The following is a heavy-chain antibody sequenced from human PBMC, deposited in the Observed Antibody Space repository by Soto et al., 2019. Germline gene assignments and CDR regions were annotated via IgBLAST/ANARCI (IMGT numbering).Heavy chain of an antibody. J-gene: IGHJ4*02. V-gene: IGHV4-39*01. Sequence: SETLSLTCTVSGGSVSNSTHYWGWIRQSPGKGLEWIGSVYYRGRSYSKSSDKSRVTISVDTSKNQFSLNLSSVTASDTAVYFCVSQRISVLTQAYFDYWGPGALVTVSS. D-gene: IGHD2-8*01. CDR1: GGSVSNSTHY. CDR2: VYYRGRS. CDR3: VSQRISVLTQAYFDY.